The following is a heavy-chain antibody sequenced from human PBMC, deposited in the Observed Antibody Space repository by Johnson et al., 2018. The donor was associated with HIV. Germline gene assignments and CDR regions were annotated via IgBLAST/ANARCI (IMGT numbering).Heavy chain of an antibody. Sequence: QVQLVESGGGLAQPAWSPRLSYAASQFTFSNYYMRWIRQAPGQGLEWVSYICSSGSPIHYADSVKGRFTISRNNAKNSLYLQTNSLRAEDTAVYYCARGWRNEGRHGFDIWGQGTIVTVSS. CDR2: ICSSGSPI. D-gene: IGHD1-1*01. CDR3: ARGWRNEGRHGFDI. V-gene: IGHV3-11*04. CDR1: QFTFSNYY. J-gene: IGHJ3*02.